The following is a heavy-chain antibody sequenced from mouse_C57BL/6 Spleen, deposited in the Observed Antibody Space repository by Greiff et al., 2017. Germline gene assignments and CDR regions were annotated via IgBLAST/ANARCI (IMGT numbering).Heavy chain of an antibody. Sequence: VQLQQSGAELVKPWASVKISCKASGYAFSSYWMNWVKQRPGKGLEWIGQIYPGDGDTNYNGKFKGKATLTADKSSSTAYMQLSSLTSEDSAVYFCARDGDYYGSSYGAMDYWGQGTSVTVAS. CDR3: ARDGDYYGSSYGAMDY. D-gene: IGHD1-1*01. CDR2: IYPGDGDT. V-gene: IGHV1-80*01. CDR1: GYAFSSYW. J-gene: IGHJ4*01.